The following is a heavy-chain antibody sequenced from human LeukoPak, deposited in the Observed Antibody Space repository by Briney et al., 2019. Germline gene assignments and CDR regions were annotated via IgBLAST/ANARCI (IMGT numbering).Heavy chain of an antibody. CDR1: GLTFSNAW. J-gene: IGHJ4*02. D-gene: IGHD2-21*01. Sequence: PGGSLRLSCAASGLTFSNAWMNWVRQAPGKGLEWVGRVKSKPDGGTTAYAAPVKGRITISRDDSKNTVSLQMISLKAEDTAVYYYTTKGDAVSNAFNYWGQGTLVTVSS. V-gene: IGHV3-15*01. CDR3: TTKGDAVSNAFNY. CDR2: VKSKPDGGTT.